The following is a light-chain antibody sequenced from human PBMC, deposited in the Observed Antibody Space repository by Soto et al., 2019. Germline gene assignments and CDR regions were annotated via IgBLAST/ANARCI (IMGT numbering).Light chain of an antibody. V-gene: IGKV3-20*01. Sequence: EMVLTQSPGTLSLSPGERVTLSCRASQSVTGRYLAWYQQKLGQAPRLLIYGASSRATGIPDRFSGSGSGTDFTLTVSRLEPEDFAVFYCQQYGSSPPTFGQGTKLEIK. CDR3: QQYGSSPPT. CDR2: GAS. CDR1: QSVTGRY. J-gene: IGKJ2*01.